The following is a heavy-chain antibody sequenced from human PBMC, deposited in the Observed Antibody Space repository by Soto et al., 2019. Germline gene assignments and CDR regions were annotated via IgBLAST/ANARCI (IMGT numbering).Heavy chain of an antibody. D-gene: IGHD4-17*01. CDR3: ARVNYGDYYYGMDV. Sequence: WETLSLTCTVSGGSINYSYWTWIRQPPGKGLEWIGYISYTGSANYNASLKSRLTISVDTSKNQFSLKLSSVTAADTALYYCARVNYGDYYYGMDVWGQGTTVTVSS. CDR2: ISYTGSA. V-gene: IGHV4-59*01. J-gene: IGHJ6*02. CDR1: GGSINYSY.